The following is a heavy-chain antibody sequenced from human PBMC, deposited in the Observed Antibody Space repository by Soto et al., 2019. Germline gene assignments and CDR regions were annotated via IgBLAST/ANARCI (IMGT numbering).Heavy chain of an antibody. V-gene: IGHV4-59*01. CDR3: ARSVAVPGAHIDY. D-gene: IGHD6-19*01. CDR1: GCSIVGSS. Sequence: XETRSLACSVSGCSIVGSSISWIRQSPGKGLEWLGYVYYTGSTNYSPSLRSRVSISVDTSKNEFSLRLSSVTAADTAVYFCARSVAVPGAHIDYWGQGTQVTVSS. CDR2: VYYTGST. J-gene: IGHJ4*02.